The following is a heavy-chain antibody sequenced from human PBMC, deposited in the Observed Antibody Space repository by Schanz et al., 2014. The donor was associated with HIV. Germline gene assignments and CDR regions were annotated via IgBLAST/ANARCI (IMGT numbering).Heavy chain of an antibody. CDR2: IKQDGTEM. V-gene: IGHV3-7*03. CDR1: GVTFSNYW. J-gene: IGHJ4*02. Sequence: EVQLVESGGGLVQPGGSLRLSCVASGVTFSNYWMTWVRHVSGKGLEWVANIKQDGTEMYYVDSVKGRFTISRDNAKNSLYLQINSLRAEDTAVYYCARETIQLCPDYWGQGTLVTVSS. D-gene: IGHD5-18*01. CDR3: ARETIQLCPDY.